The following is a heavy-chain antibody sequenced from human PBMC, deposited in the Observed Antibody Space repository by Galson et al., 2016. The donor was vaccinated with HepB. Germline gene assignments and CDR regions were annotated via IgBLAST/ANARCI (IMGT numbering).Heavy chain of an antibody. V-gene: IGHV1-69*13. CDR3: ATIPRFGDFVSFEL. D-gene: IGHD4-17*01. CDR2: IIPVFGTA. J-gene: IGHJ4*02. CDR1: GGTFSNYA. Sequence: SVKVSCKASGGTFSNYAISWVRQAPGQGLQWMGGIIPVFGTANYPQKFQGRVTITADESTSTAYMELSSLRSEDTAVFYCATIPRFGDFVSFELWGQGNLVAVAS.